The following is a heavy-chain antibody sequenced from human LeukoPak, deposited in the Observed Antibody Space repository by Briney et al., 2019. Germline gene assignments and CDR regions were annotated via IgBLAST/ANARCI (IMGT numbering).Heavy chain of an antibody. Sequence: GGSLRLSCAASGFTCSRYAMSWVRQAPGKGLEWVSAISGSGGSTYYADSVKGRFTISRDNAKNSLYLQMNSLRAEDTAVYYCARGYPRDDILTGAAFDYWGQGTLVTVSS. CDR3: ARGYPRDDILTGAAFDY. V-gene: IGHV3-23*01. CDR2: ISGSGGST. J-gene: IGHJ4*02. D-gene: IGHD3-9*01. CDR1: GFTCSRYA.